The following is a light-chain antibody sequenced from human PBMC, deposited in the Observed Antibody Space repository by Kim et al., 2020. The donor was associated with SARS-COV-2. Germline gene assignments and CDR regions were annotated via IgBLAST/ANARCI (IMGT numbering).Light chain of an antibody. V-gene: IGLV1-51*01. CDR2: DNN. CDR3: GTWDSSLSAEV. CDR1: SSNIGNNY. Sequence: GQKVPISCSGSSSNIGNNYVSWYQQLPGTAPKLLIYDNNKRPSGIPDRFSGSKSGTSATLGITGLQTGDEADYYCGTWDSSLSAEVFGGGTQLTVL. J-gene: IGLJ3*02.